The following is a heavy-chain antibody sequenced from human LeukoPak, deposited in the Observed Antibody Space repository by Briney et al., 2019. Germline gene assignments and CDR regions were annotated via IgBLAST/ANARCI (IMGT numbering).Heavy chain of an antibody. J-gene: IGHJ4*02. Sequence: SQTLSLTCTVPGGSISSGAFYNNWIRQRPGKGLEWIGYIYYTGSTSYNPSLKSRATMSVDTSMNQVSLKLTSLTAADTAVYYCAASSGVTLGRFWGQGTLVTVSS. CDR3: AASSGVTLGRF. CDR1: GGSISSGAFY. D-gene: IGHD3-16*01. CDR2: IYYTGST. V-gene: IGHV4-31*03.